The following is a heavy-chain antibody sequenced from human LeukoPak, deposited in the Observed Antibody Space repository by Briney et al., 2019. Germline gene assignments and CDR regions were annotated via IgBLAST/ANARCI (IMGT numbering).Heavy chain of an antibody. Sequence: SETLSLTCTVSNYSISSGYYWGWIRQPPGKGLEWIGSIYHSGSTYYNPSLKSRVTISVDTSRNQLSLKLTSVTAADTAVYYCARAVSYYYDSSGYYYDNWFDPWGQGTLVTVSS. CDR1: NYSISSGYY. CDR2: IYHSGST. D-gene: IGHD3-22*01. CDR3: ARAVSYYYDSSGYYYDNWFDP. V-gene: IGHV4-38-2*02. J-gene: IGHJ5*02.